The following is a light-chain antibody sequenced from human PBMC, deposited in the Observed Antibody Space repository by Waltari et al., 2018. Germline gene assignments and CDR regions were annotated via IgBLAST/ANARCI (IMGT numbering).Light chain of an antibody. Sequence: QSALTQPASVSGSPGQSITISCTGTSSDVGTYNLVSWYQQHPGKAPKLMIYEVTKRPSGVSMRFSSSRSGNTASLTISGLQAEDEADYYCCSYNDGPYVFGTGTKVTVL. CDR2: EVT. V-gene: IGLV2-23*02. J-gene: IGLJ1*01. CDR3: CSYNDGPYV. CDR1: SSDVGTYNL.